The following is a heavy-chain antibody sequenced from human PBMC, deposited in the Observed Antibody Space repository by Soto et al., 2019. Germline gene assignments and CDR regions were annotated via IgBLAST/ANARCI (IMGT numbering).Heavy chain of an antibody. Sequence: GALRLSCAASGFTFSSYAMSWVRQAPGKGLEWVSAISSSSSYIYYADSVKGRFTISRDNAKNSLYLRMNSLRAEDTAVYYCARDGGYSGYDYYHYYYMDVWGKGTTVTVSS. V-gene: IGHV3-21*01. D-gene: IGHD5-12*01. CDR3: ARDGGYSGYDYYHYYYMDV. CDR2: ISSSSSYI. CDR1: GFTFSSYA. J-gene: IGHJ6*03.